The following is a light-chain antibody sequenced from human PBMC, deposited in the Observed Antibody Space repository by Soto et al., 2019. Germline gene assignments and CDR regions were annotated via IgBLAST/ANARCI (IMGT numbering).Light chain of an antibody. J-gene: IGKJ1*01. Sequence: EIVLTQSPGTLSLSPGERATLSCRASQSINGDYLAWYQQKSDQAPRLLLYSASSRATGVPDRFSASWSGTDFTLTISRLEAEDFAVYHCQQYGTLPWTFGQGTKVEI. V-gene: IGKV3-20*01. CDR1: QSINGDY. CDR3: QQYGTLPWT. CDR2: SAS.